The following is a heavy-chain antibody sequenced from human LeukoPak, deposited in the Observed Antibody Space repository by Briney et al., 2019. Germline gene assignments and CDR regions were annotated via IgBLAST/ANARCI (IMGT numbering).Heavy chain of an antibody. J-gene: IGHJ4*02. V-gene: IGHV4-39*01. CDR1: GGSISSSSYY. D-gene: IGHD3-3*01. CDR2: IYYSGST. CDR3: ARGGLLEYYDFWSGYHAYFDY. Sequence: SETLSLTCTVSGGSISSSSYYWGWIRQPPGKGLEWIGSIYYSGSTYYNPSLKSRVTISVDTSKNQFSLKLSPVTAADTAVYYCARGGLLEYYDFWSGYHAYFDYWGQGTLVTVSS.